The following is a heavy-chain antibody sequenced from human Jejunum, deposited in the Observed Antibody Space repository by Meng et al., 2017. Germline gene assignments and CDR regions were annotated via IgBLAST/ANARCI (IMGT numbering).Heavy chain of an antibody. CDR3: ARELRQTYYYYGLDV. Sequence: QVQLEESGPGLVKPSQTLSLTCSVSGGSISSAGYYWSWLRQPAGKGLEWIGRISGNGNTNFNPSLKSRVTMSVDTSKNQFSLKITSVTAADTAAYYCARELRQTYYYYGLDVWGQGTTVTVSS. V-gene: IGHV4-61*02. CDR1: GGSISSAGYY. D-gene: IGHD3-10*01. CDR2: ISGNGNT. J-gene: IGHJ6*02.